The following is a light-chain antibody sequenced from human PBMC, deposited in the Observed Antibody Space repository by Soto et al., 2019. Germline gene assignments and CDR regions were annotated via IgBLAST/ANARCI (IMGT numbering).Light chain of an antibody. CDR3: RQYGSSPSYT. CDR1: QSVSSSSY. J-gene: IGKJ2*01. Sequence: EIVLTQSPGTLSLSPGERATLSCRASQSVSSSSYLAWYQQKPGQARRLLIYGASSRATGIPDRFSGSGSATDFTLTISRLEHEDFAVYYCRQYGSSPSYTFGQGTKLEI. CDR2: GAS. V-gene: IGKV3-20*01.